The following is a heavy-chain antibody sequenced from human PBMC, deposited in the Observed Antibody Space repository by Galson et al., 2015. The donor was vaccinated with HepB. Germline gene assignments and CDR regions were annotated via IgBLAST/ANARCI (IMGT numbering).Heavy chain of an antibody. J-gene: IGHJ4*02. D-gene: IGHD3-9*01. V-gene: IGHV3-21*01. CDR1: GFTFTSYA. CDR2: ISSSGFYV. CDR3: ARATYDILTGYSDPYFDY. Sequence: SLRLSCAASGFTFTSYAINWVRQAPGKGLEWVSSISSSGFYVYYADSLKGRFTISRDNAKNSVSLQMNSLRAEDTAVYYCARATYDILTGYSDPYFDYWGQGTLVTVSS.